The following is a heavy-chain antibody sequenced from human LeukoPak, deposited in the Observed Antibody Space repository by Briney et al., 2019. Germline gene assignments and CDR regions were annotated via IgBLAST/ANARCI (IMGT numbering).Heavy chain of an antibody. CDR1: GFTFNNYW. CDR3: ATGEYYYDGGY. Sequence: GGSLRLSCAVSGFTFNNYWASWVRQAPGKGLEWVANINQDGSQKYYVDSVRGRFTISRDNAKNSLYLQMNSLRVEDTAVYYCATGEYYYDGGYWGQGTLVTVSS. CDR2: INQDGSQK. D-gene: IGHD3-22*01. V-gene: IGHV3-7*03. J-gene: IGHJ4*02.